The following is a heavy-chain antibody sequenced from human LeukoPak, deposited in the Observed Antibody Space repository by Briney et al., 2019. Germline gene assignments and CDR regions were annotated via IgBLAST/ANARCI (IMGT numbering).Heavy chain of an antibody. CDR2: ISYDGSNK. J-gene: IGHJ4*02. CDR1: GFTFSSYA. Sequence: PGGSLRLSCAASGFTFSSYAMHWVRQAPGKGLEWVAVISYDGSNKYYADSVKGRFTISRDNSKNTLYLQMNSLRAEDTAVYYCVRAADHYDSSGYSLAFGYWGQGTLVTVSS. CDR3: VRAADHYDSSGYSLAFGY. D-gene: IGHD3-22*01. V-gene: IGHV3-30-3*01.